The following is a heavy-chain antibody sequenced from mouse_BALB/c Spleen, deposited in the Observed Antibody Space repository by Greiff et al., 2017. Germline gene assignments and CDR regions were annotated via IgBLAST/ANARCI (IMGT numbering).Heavy chain of an antibody. CDR3: ARDDYDGDWFAY. Sequence: EVKVVESGGGLVQPGGSLRLSCATSGFTFSDFYMEWVRQPPGKRLEWIAASRNKANDYTTEYSASVKGRFIVSRDTSQSILYLQMNALRAEDTAIYYCARDDYDGDWFAYWGQGTLVTVAA. CDR2: SRNKANDYTT. CDR1: GFTFSDFY. V-gene: IGHV7-1*02. J-gene: IGHJ3*01. D-gene: IGHD2-4*01.